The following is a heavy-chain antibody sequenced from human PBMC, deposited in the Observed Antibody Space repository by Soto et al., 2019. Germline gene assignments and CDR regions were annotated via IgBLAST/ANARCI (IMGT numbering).Heavy chain of an antibody. J-gene: IGHJ4*02. CDR1: GFTFSTYA. V-gene: IGHV3-23*01. CDR2: ISATGGVS. CDR3: AEIGPGSNSAY. Sequence: GGSLRLSCAASGFTFSTYAMTRVRQAPGKGLEWVSAISATGGVSFYGDSVKGRFTISRDNSRNTLYLQMSSLRDEDTAVYYCAEIGPGSNSAYWGQGSLVTVSS. D-gene: IGHD3-10*01.